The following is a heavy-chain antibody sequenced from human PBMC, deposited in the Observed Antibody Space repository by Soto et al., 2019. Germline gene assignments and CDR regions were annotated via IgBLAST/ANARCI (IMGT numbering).Heavy chain of an antibody. J-gene: IGHJ6*02. V-gene: IGHV4-4*03. CDR2: IDQNGIT. CDR3: ARLNRDYYYYGMDV. Sequence: PPETLSLTCAVSGDPISSSKWWTCVRQTPGKGLEWIGKIDQNGITNYNPSLESRVTILKDNSKNQLSLKLTSVTAVDSAVYYCARLNRDYYYYGMDVWGQGATVTVSS. CDR1: GDPISSSKW.